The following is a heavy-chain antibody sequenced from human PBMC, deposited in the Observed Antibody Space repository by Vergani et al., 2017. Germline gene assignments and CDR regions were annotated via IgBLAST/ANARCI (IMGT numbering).Heavy chain of an antibody. Sequence: QVQLQQWGAGLLKPSETLSLTCAVYGGSFSGYYWSWXRQPPGQGLEWSGEINHSGSTNYNPSLKSRVTIAVDTSKHQCSLKXSSVTAADTAVYYCATSHPRYCSSTSCYGAVYFQHWGQGTLVTVSS. J-gene: IGHJ1*01. D-gene: IGHD2-2*01. V-gene: IGHV4-34*01. CDR2: INHSGST. CDR1: GGSFSGYY. CDR3: ATSHPRYCSSTSCYGAVYFQH.